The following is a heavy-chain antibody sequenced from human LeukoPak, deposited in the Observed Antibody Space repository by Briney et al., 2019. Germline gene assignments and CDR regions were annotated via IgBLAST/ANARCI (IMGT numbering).Heavy chain of an antibody. D-gene: IGHD1-26*01. CDR3: TRDPILGAPDYFDY. V-gene: IGHV3-30*04. CDR1: GFTFSNYV. J-gene: IGHJ4*02. CDR2: TSTDENLK. Sequence: GGSLRLPCAASGFTFSNYVTHWVRQAPGKGLEWVAVTSTDENLKFYADSVKGRFTISRDNSKNTLYLQMNSLRAEDTAVYYCTRDPILGAPDYFDYWGQGTLVTVSS.